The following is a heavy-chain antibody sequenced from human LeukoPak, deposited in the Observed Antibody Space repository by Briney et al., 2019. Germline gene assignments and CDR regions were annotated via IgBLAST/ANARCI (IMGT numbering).Heavy chain of an antibody. CDR3: ARVDSSSWYRDY. CDR1: GGSISSYY. Sequence: PSETLSLTCTVSGGSISSYYWSWIRQPPGKELEWIGYIYYSGSTNYNPSLKSRVTISVDTSKNQFSLKLSSVTAADTAVYYCARVDSSSWYRDYWGQGTLVTVSS. D-gene: IGHD6-13*01. CDR2: IYYSGST. J-gene: IGHJ4*02. V-gene: IGHV4-59*01.